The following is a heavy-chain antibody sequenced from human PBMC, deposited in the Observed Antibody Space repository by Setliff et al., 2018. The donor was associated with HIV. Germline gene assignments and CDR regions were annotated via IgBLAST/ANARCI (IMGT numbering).Heavy chain of an antibody. J-gene: IGHJ3*02. CDR1: GYTFTSYG. CDR2: ISAYNGNT. CDR3: ARDIVVVVAAPDAFDI. Sequence: ASVKVSCKASGYTFTSYGISWVRQAPGQGLEWMGWISAYNGNTDYAQKLQGRVTMTTDTSTSTAYMELRSLRSDDTAVYYCARDIVVVVAAPDAFDIWGQGTMVTVSS. D-gene: IGHD2-15*01. V-gene: IGHV1-18*01.